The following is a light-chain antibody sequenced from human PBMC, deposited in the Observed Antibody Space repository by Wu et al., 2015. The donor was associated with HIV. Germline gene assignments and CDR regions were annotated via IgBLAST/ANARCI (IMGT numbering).Light chain of an antibody. J-gene: IGKJ2*01. CDR2: KAS. CDR1: QSVGSW. V-gene: IGKV1-5*03. Sequence: DIQMTQSPSTLSASVGDRVNITCRAGQSVGSWLAWYQQTPGKAPKHLIYKASSLESGVPSRFSGSGSGTEFTLTVSSLQPDDFGTYYCQQYYAXPYTFGQGTKLEIK. CDR3: QQYYAXPYT.